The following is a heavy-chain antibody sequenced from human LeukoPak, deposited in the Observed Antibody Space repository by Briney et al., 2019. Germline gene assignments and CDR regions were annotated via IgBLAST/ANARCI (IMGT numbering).Heavy chain of an antibody. CDR2: IYYSGST. J-gene: IGHJ5*02. CDR1: GGSISSSSYY. Sequence: SETLSLTCTVSGGSISSSSYYWGWIRQPPGKGLEWIGSIYYSGSTYYNPSLKSRVTISVDTSKNQFSLKLSSVTAADTAVYYCAELGVAAPFGEWFDPWGQGTLVTVSS. CDR3: AELGVAAPFGEWFDP. D-gene: IGHD3-16*01. V-gene: IGHV4-39*07.